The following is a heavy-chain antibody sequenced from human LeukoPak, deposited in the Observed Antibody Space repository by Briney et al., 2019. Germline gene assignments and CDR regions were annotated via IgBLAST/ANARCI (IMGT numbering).Heavy chain of an antibody. V-gene: IGHV3-49*04. CDR2: IRSKAYGGTT. Sequence: PGGSLRLSCAASGFTFSRYAMNWVRQAPGKGLEWVGFIRSKAYGGTTEYAASVKGRFTTSRDDSKSIAYLQMNSLKTEDTAVYYCTTGGMYNWFDPWGQGTLVTVSS. J-gene: IGHJ5*02. CDR3: TTGGMYNWFDP. D-gene: IGHD3-16*01. CDR1: GFTFSRYA.